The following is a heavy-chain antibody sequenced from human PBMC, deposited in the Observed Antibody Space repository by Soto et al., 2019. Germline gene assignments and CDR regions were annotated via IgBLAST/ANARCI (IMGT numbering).Heavy chain of an antibody. D-gene: IGHD3-3*01. V-gene: IGHV3-53*01. CDR2: IYSGGST. CDR1: GFTVSSNY. J-gene: IGHJ4*02. Sequence: GGSLRLSCAASGFTVSSNYMSWVRQAPGKGLEWVSVIYSGGSTYYADSVKGRFTISRDNSKNTLYLQMNSLRAEDTAVYYCARVYYDFRSGYFDYWGQGTLVTVSS. CDR3: ARVYYDFRSGYFDY.